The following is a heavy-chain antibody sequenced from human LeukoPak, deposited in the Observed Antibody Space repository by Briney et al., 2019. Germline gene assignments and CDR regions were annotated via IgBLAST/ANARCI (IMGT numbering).Heavy chain of an antibody. CDR3: AREGVIEGEPIDY. CDR1: GFIFRNYG. J-gene: IGHJ4*02. V-gene: IGHV3-23*01. CDR2: ITGHGDTT. D-gene: IGHD3-10*01. Sequence: GGSLRLSCAASGFIFRNYGMNWVRQAPGKGLEWVAGITGHGDTTYYADSVKGRFTISRDNSRNTVYLQMNSLRAEDTAVYYCAREGVIEGEPIDYWGQGTLVTVSS.